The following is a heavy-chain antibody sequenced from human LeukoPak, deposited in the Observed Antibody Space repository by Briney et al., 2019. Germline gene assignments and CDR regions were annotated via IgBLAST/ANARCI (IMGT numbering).Heavy chain of an antibody. J-gene: IGHJ4*02. V-gene: IGHV3-23*01. D-gene: IGHD2-2*01. CDR1: GFTFSNYA. Sequence: GGSLRLSCAASGFTFSNYAMSWVRRAPGKGLEWVSTFTGSGDDTYYADSVKGRFTISRDNSKNTLYLQMNSLRADVTAVYYCAKDIVLIPAAAFDYWGQGTLVTVSS. CDR2: FTGSGDDT. CDR3: AKDIVLIPAAAFDY.